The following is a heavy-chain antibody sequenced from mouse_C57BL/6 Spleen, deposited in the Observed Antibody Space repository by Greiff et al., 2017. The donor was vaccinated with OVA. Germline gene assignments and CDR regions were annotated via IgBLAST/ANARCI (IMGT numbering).Heavy chain of an antibody. J-gene: IGHJ1*03. V-gene: IGHV5-6*02. CDR1: GFTFSSYG. D-gene: IGHD2-3*01. CDR3: ARQDGHWYFDV. Sequence: DVKLVESGGDLVKPGGSLKLSCAASGFTFSSYGMSWVRQTPDKRLEWVATISSGGSYTYYPDSVKGRFTISRDNAKNTLYLQMSSLKSEDTAMYYCARQDGHWYFDVWGTGTTVTVSS. CDR2: ISSGGSYT.